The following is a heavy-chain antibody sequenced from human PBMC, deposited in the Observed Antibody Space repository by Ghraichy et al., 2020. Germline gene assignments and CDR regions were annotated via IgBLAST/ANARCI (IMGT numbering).Heavy chain of an antibody. CDR2: IYYSGST. Sequence: SQTLSLTCTVSGGSISSYYWSWIRQPPGKGLEWIGYIYYSGSTNYNPSLKSRVTISVDTSKNQFSLKLSSVTAADTAVYYCARARAITIFGVVITGDAFDIWGQGTMVTVSS. CDR1: GGSISSYY. J-gene: IGHJ3*02. D-gene: IGHD3-3*01. V-gene: IGHV4-59*01. CDR3: ARARAITIFGVVITGDAFDI.